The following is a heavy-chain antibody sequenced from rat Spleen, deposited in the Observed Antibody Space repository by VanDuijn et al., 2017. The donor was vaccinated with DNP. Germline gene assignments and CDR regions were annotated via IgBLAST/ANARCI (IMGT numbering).Heavy chain of an antibody. CDR1: GFTFNNFW. D-gene: IGHD5-1*01. CDR2: ITDGGGGT. Sequence: EVQLVASGGDLVQPGGSLKLSCVASGFTFNNFWMTWIRQVPGKGLEWVASITDGGGGTYYPDSVKGRFTISRDDAKNTLYLQMNSLRSEDTATYYCGRDLGGDYWGQGVMVTVSS. V-gene: IGHV5-31*01. CDR3: GRDLGGDY. J-gene: IGHJ2*01.